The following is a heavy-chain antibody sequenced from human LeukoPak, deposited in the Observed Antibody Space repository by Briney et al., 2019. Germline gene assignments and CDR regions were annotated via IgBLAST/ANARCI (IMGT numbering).Heavy chain of an antibody. CDR2: IYYSGTT. Sequence: PSGTLSLTCSVSGDSISSSTYYWGWIRQPPGKGLEWIGTIYYSGTTYYNPALKSRVTISVDTSENQFSLKLSSVTAADTAVYYCARHSASGSYYLFDSWGQGTLVTVSS. D-gene: IGHD3-10*01. CDR3: ARHSASGSYYLFDS. J-gene: IGHJ4*02. V-gene: IGHV4-39*01. CDR1: GDSISSSTYY.